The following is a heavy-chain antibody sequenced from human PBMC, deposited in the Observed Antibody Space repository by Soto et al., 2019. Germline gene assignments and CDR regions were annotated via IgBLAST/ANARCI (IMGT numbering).Heavy chain of an antibody. CDR1: GGSISSYY. V-gene: IGHV4-59*12. CDR3: ARDKITGLFDY. J-gene: IGHJ4*02. Sequence: SETLSLTCTVSGGSISSYYWSWIRQPPGKGLEWIGYIYYSGSTKYNPSLKSRVTISVDTSKNQLSLKLSSVTAADTAVYYCARDKITGLFDYWGQGTLVTVSS. D-gene: IGHD2-8*02. CDR2: IYYSGST.